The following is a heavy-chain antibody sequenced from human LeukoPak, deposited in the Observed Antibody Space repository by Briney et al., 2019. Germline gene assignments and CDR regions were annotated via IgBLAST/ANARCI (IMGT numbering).Heavy chain of an antibody. Sequence: ASVKVSCKASGYTFTSYGISWVRQAPGQGLEWMGWISAYNGNTNYAQKLQGRVTMTTDTSTSTAYMELRSLRSDDTAVYYCARGIVVVPAAAYEGYYYYMDVWGKGTTVTVSS. V-gene: IGHV1-18*01. J-gene: IGHJ6*03. CDR1: GYTFTSYG. CDR2: ISAYNGNT. CDR3: ARGIVVVPAAAYEGYYYYMDV. D-gene: IGHD2-2*01.